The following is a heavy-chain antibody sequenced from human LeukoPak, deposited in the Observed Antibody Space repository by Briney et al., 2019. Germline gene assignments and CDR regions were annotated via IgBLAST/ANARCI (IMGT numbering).Heavy chain of an antibody. CDR3: ARDRRFGFGDYQAYFDY. CDR1: GFTFSDYY. J-gene: IGHJ4*02. CDR2: ISSSGSTI. V-gene: IGHV3-11*01. D-gene: IGHD3-10*01. Sequence: AGGSLRLSCAASGFTFSDYYLSWIRQAPGKGLEWVSYISSSGSTIYYADSVKGRFTISRDNAKNSLYLQMNSLRTEDTAVYYCARDRRFGFGDYQAYFDYWGQGTLVTVSS.